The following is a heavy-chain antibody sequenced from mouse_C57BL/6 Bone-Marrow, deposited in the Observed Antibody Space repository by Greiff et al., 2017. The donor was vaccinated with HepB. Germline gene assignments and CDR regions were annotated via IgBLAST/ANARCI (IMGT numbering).Heavy chain of an antibody. Sequence: QVQLQQPGAELVKPGASVKLSCKASGYTFTSYWMHWVKQRPGRGLEWIGRIDPNSGGTKYNEKFKSKATLTVDKPSSTAYMQRSSLTSEDSAVFYCAREDGYYPYYYAMDYWGQGTSVTVSS. D-gene: IGHD2-3*01. V-gene: IGHV1-72*01. CDR1: GYTFTSYW. J-gene: IGHJ4*01. CDR2: IDPNSGGT. CDR3: AREDGYYPYYYAMDY.